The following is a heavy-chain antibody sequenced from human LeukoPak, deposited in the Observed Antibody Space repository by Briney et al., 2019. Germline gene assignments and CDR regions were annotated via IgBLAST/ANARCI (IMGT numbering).Heavy chain of an antibody. J-gene: IGHJ6*02. V-gene: IGHV1-2*02. CDR2: INPNSGGT. CDR3: ARDWSSGSYLSYYYGMDV. D-gene: IGHD3-10*01. Sequence: GASVKVSCKASGYTFTGYYMHWVRQAPGHGLEWMGWINPNSGGTNYAQKFQGRVTMTRDTSISTAYMELSRLRSDDTAVYYCARDWSSGSYLSYYYGMDVWGQGTTVTVSS. CDR1: GYTFTGYY.